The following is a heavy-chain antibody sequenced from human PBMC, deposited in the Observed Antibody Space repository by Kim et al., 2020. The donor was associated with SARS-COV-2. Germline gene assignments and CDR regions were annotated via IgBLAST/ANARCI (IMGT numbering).Heavy chain of an antibody. D-gene: IGHD3-9*01. CDR3: ARARLRYFDLLLFGDAFDI. V-gene: IGHV4-34*01. CDR2: INHSGST. CDR1: GGSFSGYY. Sequence: SETLSLTCAVYGGSFSGYYWSWIRQPPGKGLEWIGEINHSGSTNYNPSLKSRVTISVDTSKNQFSLKLSSVTAADTAVYYCARARLRYFDLLLFGDAFDIWGQGTMVTVSS. J-gene: IGHJ3*02.